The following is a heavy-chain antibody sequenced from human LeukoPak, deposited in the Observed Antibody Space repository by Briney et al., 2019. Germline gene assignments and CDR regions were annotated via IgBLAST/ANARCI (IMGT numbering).Heavy chain of an antibody. CDR3: ARASSYQLLGGGCDY. J-gene: IGHJ4*02. V-gene: IGHV3-7*04. CDR2: IKQDGSEK. CDR1: GFTFSSYW. Sequence: GGSLRLSCAVSGFTFSSYWMSWVRQAPGKGLEWVANIKQDGSEKYYLDFVKGRFTISRDNAKNSVYLQMNSLRVEDTAVYYCARASSYQLLGGGCDYWGQGTLVTVS. D-gene: IGHD2-2*01.